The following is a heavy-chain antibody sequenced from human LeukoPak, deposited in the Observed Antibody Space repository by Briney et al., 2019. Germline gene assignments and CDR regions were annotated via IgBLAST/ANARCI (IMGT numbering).Heavy chain of an antibody. CDR1: GGTFSSYA. V-gene: IGHV1-69*05. CDR3: ARDLTDRDGYNSNWFDP. J-gene: IGHJ5*02. CDR2: IIPIFGTA. Sequence: SVKVSCKASGGTFSSYAISWVRQAPGQGLEWKGRIIPIFGTANYAQKFQGRVTITTDESTSTAYMELSSLRSEDTAVYYCARDLTDRDGYNSNWFDPWGQGTLLTVSS. D-gene: IGHD5-24*01.